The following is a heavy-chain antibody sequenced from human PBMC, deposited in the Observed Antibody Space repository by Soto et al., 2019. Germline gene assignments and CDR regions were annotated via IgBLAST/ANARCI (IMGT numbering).Heavy chain of an antibody. Sequence: LRLSCSASLFTFSSYAMSCVRQAPGKGLEWVSAISGSVASTYYAYAVKGRFTISRDNSKNALYLQMNSLRAEDTAVYYCAKDRGTMIEYFDYWGQGTLVTVSS. D-gene: IGHD3-22*01. J-gene: IGHJ4*02. CDR3: AKDRGTMIEYFDY. V-gene: IGHV3-23*01. CDR1: LFTFSSYA. CDR2: ISGSVAST.